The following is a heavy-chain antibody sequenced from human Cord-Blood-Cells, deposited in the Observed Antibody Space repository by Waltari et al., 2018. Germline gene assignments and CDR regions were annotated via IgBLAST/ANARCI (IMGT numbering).Heavy chain of an antibody. CDR3: ARGRDWLL. CDR1: GGSFSGYY. V-gene: IGHV4-34*01. CDR2: INHSGST. Sequence: QVQLLQWGAGLLKPSETLSLTCAVYGGSFSGYYWSWIRQPPGKGLEWIGEINHSGSTNYNPSLKSRVTISVDTSKNQFSLKLSSVTAADTAVYYCARGRDWLLWGRGTLVTVSS. J-gene: IGHJ2*01. D-gene: IGHD5-12*01.